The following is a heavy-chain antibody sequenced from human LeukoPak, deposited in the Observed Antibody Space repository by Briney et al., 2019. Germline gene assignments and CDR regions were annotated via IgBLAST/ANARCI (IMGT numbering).Heavy chain of an antibody. CDR2: FDPEDGET. CDR3: ATSVGATTPWYFDL. D-gene: IGHD1-26*01. J-gene: IGHJ2*01. Sequence: GASVTVSCKVSGYTLTELSMHWVRQAPGEGLEWMGGFDPEDGETIYAQKFQGRVTMTEDTSTDTAYMELSSLRSEDTAVYYCATSVGATTPWYFDLWGRGTLVTVSS. CDR1: GYTLTELS. V-gene: IGHV1-24*01.